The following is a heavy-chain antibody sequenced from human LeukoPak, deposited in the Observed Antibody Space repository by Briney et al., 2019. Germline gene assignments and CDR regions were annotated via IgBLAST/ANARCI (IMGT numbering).Heavy chain of an antibody. CDR1: GFTFSSYA. D-gene: IGHD2-15*01. CDR3: ARYCGGGNCYTGLDS. J-gene: IGHJ4*02. Sequence: GGSLRLSCAASGFTFSSYAMSWVRQAPGKGLEWVSAISGSGGSTYYADSVRGRFTISRDNSKNTLYLQMDSLRAEDTAVYYCARYCGGGNCYTGLDSWGQGTLVTVSS. CDR2: ISGSGGST. V-gene: IGHV3-23*01.